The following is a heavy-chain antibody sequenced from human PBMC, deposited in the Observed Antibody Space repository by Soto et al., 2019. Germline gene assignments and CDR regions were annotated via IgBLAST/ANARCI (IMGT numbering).Heavy chain of an antibody. V-gene: IGHV5-10-1*01. CDR3: ASLPIAVVKSYYYYGMDV. J-gene: IGHJ6*02. CDR1: GYSFTSYW. CDR2: IDPSDSYT. D-gene: IGHD6-19*01. Sequence: RGESLKISCKGSGYSFTSYWISWVRQMPGKGLEWMGRIDPSDSYTNYSPSFQGHVTISADKSISTAYLQWSSLKASDTAMYYCASLPIAVVKSYYYYGMDVWGQGTTVTVSS.